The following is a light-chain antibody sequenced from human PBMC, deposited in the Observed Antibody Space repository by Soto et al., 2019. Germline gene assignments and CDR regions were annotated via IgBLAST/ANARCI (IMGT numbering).Light chain of an antibody. CDR2: GAS. V-gene: IGKV3-15*01. Sequence: EIVMTQSPATLSVSPRERATLSCRASQSVSSNLAWYQQKPGQAPRLLIYGASTRATGIPARFSGSGSGTEFTLTISRLQSEDFAVYYCQQYNNWPITFGQGTRLEIK. CDR1: QSVSSN. CDR3: QQYNNWPIT. J-gene: IGKJ5*01.